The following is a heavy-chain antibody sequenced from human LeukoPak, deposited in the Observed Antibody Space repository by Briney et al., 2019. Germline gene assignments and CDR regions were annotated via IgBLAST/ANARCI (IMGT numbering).Heavy chain of an antibody. CDR1: GFTVSSNF. J-gene: IGHJ4*02. Sequence: PGGSLRLSCAVSGFTVSSNFMTWVRQAPGKGLEWVSVIYSGGSTYYADSVKDRFTISRDNSKNMLYLQMNSLRAEDTAVYYCARGGDSLHYWGQGTLVTVSS. CDR2: IYSGGST. V-gene: IGHV3-66*01. D-gene: IGHD3-10*01. CDR3: ARGGDSLHY.